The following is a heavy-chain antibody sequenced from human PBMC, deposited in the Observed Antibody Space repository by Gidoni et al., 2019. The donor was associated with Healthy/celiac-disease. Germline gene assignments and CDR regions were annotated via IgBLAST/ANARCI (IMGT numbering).Heavy chain of an antibody. D-gene: IGHD4-17*01. Sequence: QVQLQESGPGLVKPSQTLSLTCTVSVGSSRSGSYFWNWVRQPAGKGLEWIGRIFTSGSTNYNPSLKSRVTISGDTPNTQFSLKLSSVSAADTAVYYCAREGLDYGDYVSGLDIWGQGTMVTVSS. V-gene: IGHV4-61*02. CDR3: AREGLDYGDYVSGLDI. CDR1: VGSSRSGSYF. J-gene: IGHJ3*02. CDR2: IFTSGST.